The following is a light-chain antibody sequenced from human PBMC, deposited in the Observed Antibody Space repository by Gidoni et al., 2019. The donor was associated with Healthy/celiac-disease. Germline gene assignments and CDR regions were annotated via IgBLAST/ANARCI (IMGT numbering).Light chain of an antibody. V-gene: IGKV3-20*01. CDR1: QSVSSSY. CDR3: QQYGSPLT. Sequence: EIVLTQSPGTLSLSPGERATLSCRASQSVSSSYLAWYQQKPGQASRPLIYGASSRATGIPDRFSGSGSGTDFTLTISRLEPEDFAVYYCQQYGSPLTFGGGTKVEIK. J-gene: IGKJ4*01. CDR2: GAS.